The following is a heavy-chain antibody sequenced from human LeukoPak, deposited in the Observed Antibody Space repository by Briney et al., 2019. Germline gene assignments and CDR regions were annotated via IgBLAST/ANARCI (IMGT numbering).Heavy chain of an antibody. CDR2: ISGSGGST. CDR1: GLTFSSYA. V-gene: IGHV3-23*01. CDR3: ARTSIAARLYYFDY. Sequence: GGSLRLSCAASGLTFSSYAMSWVRQAPGKGLEWVSAISGSGGSTYYADSVKGRFTISRDNSKNTLYLQTNSLRAEDTAVYYCARTSIAARLYYFDYWGQGTLVTVSS. J-gene: IGHJ4*02. D-gene: IGHD6-6*01.